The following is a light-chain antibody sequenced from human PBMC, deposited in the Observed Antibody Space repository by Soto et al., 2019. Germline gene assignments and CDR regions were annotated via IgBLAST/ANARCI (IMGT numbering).Light chain of an antibody. CDR1: QTVNSDY. J-gene: IGKJ3*01. Sequence: EIVLTQSPATLSVSPGETATLSGSASQTVNSDYLAWFQQKPGQAPRFLIYGAFYRATGIPDRFSGSGSGTDFTLTISRLEAEDSAVYYCQQYGSSPVTFGPGTKVDIK. CDR3: QQYGSSPVT. CDR2: GAF. V-gene: IGKV3-20*01.